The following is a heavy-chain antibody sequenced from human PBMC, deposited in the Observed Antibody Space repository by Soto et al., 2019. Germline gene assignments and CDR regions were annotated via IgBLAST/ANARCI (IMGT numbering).Heavy chain of an antibody. J-gene: IGHJ4*02. V-gene: IGHV4-61*01. Sequence: QVQLQESGPGLVKPSETLSLTCTVSGGSVSSGSYYWSWIRQPPGKGLEWIGYIYYSGSTNYNPSPESRVTISVDTSKNQFSLKLSSVTAADTAVYYCARDLSGDIWGQGTLVTVSS. CDR1: GGSVSSGSYY. CDR2: IYYSGST. CDR3: ARDLSGDI. D-gene: IGHD7-27*01.